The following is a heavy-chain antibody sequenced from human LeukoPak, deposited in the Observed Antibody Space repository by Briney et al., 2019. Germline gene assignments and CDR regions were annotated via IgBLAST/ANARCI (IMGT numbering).Heavy chain of an antibody. CDR1: GFSFSSYS. Sequence: GGSLRLSCEASGFSFSSYSMNWVRQAPGKGLEWVSYISSSTTTKNYADSVKGRFTISRDNAKNSLYLQMNSLRDEDTAVYYCARDRDWSFDYWGQGTLVTVSS. V-gene: IGHV3-48*02. CDR3: ARDRDWSFDY. J-gene: IGHJ4*02. D-gene: IGHD3/OR15-3a*01. CDR2: ISSSTTTK.